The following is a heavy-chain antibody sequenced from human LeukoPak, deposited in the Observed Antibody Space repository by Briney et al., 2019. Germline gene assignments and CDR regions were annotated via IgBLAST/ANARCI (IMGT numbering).Heavy chain of an antibody. CDR1: GASISSYY. Sequence: SETLSLTCTVSGASISSYYWSWIRQPAGKGLEWLGRTSTTVGTYYSPSLKSRVTMSIDTSKNQFSLRLTSVTAGDTAVYFCWGGLGLGNLLGWGQGTLVTVSS. V-gene: IGHV4-4*07. CDR3: WGGLGLGNLLG. J-gene: IGHJ4*02. CDR2: TSTTVGT. D-gene: IGHD3-16*01.